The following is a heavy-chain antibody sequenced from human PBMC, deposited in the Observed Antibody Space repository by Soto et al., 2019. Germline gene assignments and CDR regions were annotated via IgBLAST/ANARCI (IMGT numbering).Heavy chain of an antibody. Sequence: QVQLVQSGAEVKKPGASVKVSCKASGYTFTSYYMHWVRQAPGQGLEWMGIINPSGGSTSYAQKFQGRVTMTRDTSTSTVYMELSSLRSEDTAVYYCARISRANYDILTGYYYGGVFDYWGQGTLVTVSS. CDR3: ARISRANYDILTGYYYGGVFDY. CDR2: INPSGGST. V-gene: IGHV1-46*01. J-gene: IGHJ4*02. CDR1: GYTFTSYY. D-gene: IGHD3-9*01.